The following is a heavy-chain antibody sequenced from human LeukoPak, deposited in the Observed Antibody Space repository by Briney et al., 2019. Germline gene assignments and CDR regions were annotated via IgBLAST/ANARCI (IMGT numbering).Heavy chain of an antibody. CDR3: ARGSSGWYQGLYYYYYGMDV. Sequence: SETLSLTCAVYGGSFSGYYWSWIRQPPGKGLEWIGEINHSGSTNYNPSLKSRVTISVDTSKNQFSLKLSSVTAADTAVYYCARGSSGWYQGLYYYYYGMDVWGQGTTVTVSS. D-gene: IGHD6-19*01. CDR2: INHSGST. V-gene: IGHV4-34*01. CDR1: GGSFSGYY. J-gene: IGHJ6*02.